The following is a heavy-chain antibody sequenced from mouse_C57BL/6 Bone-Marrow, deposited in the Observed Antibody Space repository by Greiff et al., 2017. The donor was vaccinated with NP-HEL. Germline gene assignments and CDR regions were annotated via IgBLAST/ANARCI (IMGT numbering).Heavy chain of an antibody. CDR1: GYTFTSYW. D-gene: IGHD1-1*01. CDR2: IYPGSGST. J-gene: IGHJ1*03. V-gene: IGHV1-55*01. Sequence: QVQLQQPGAELVKPGASVKMSCKASGYTFTSYWITWVKQRPGQGLEWIGDIYPGSGSTNYNEKFKSKATLTVDTSSSTAYMQLSSLTSEDSAVYCCEGQYYYGSGYWYFDVWGTGTTVTVSS. CDR3: EGQYYYGSGYWYFDV.